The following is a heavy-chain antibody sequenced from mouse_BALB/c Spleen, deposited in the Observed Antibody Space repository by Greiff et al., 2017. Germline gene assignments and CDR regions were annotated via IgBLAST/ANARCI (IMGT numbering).Heavy chain of an antibody. J-gene: IGHJ4*01. CDR1: GFNIKDTY. CDR2: IDPANGNT. CDR3: AILDYGAMDY. V-gene: IGHV14-3*02. D-gene: IGHD2-4*01. Sequence: VQLKESGAELVKPGASVKLSCTASGFNIKDTYMHWVKQRPEQGLEWIGRIDPANGNTKYDPKFQGKATITADTSSNTAYLQLSSLTSEDTAVYYCAILDYGAMDYWGQGTSVTVSS.